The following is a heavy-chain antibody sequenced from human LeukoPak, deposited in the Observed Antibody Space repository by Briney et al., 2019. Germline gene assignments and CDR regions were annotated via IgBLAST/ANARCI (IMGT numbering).Heavy chain of an antibody. CDR1: GFTLNKYW. CDR2: ITGDGSDI. D-gene: IGHD4-17*01. CDR3: ARDAYTTTSSWLDP. Sequence: PGGSLRLSCEASGFTLNKYWMHWVRQAPGKGLVWVSRITGDGSDIAYADSVKGRFTVSRDDAKNTLFLQMNSLRVEDTAIYYCARDAYTTTSSWLDPWGQGTLVTVSS. V-gene: IGHV3-74*01. J-gene: IGHJ5*02.